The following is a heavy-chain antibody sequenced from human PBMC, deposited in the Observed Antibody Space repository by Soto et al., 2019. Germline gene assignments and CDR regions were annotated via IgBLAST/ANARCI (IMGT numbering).Heavy chain of an antibody. Sequence: QVQLQQWGAGLLKPSETLSLTCAVYGGSFSGYYWSWIRQPPGKGLEWIGEINHSGSTNYNPSLKGRVTISVDTSKNQFSLKLSSVTAADTAVYYCASGKIRPRYYYGMDVWGQGTTVTVSS. CDR3: ASGKIRPRYYYGMDV. CDR2: INHSGST. CDR1: GGSFSGYY. D-gene: IGHD1-1*01. J-gene: IGHJ6*02. V-gene: IGHV4-34*01.